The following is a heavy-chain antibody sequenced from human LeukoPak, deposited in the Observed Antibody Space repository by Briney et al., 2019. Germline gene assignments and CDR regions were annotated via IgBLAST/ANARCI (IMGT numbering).Heavy chain of an antibody. Sequence: ASVKVSCKASGYTFTGYYMHWVRQAPGQGLEWMGWINPNSGGTNYAQKFQGRVTMTRDTSISTAYMELSRLRSDDTAVYYCARVKYDFWSGYLHYWGQGTLVTVSS. CDR1: GYTFTGYY. J-gene: IGHJ4*02. V-gene: IGHV1-2*02. CDR2: INPNSGGT. D-gene: IGHD3-3*01. CDR3: ARVKYDFWSGYLHY.